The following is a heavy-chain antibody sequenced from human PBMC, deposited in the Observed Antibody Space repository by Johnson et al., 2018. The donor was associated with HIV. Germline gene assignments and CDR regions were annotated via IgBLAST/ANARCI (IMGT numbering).Heavy chain of an antibody. CDR2: LSGSGNST. J-gene: IGHJ3*02. CDR3: AKGSGSGWLRDAFDI. Sequence: VQLVESGGGLVQPGGSLRLSCAASGFTFSNYAMSWIRQSPGKGQEWVSSLSGSGNSTYYADSVKGRFTISRDNSKNTLYLQMNSLRAEDTAVYYCAKGSGSGWLRDAFDIWGQGTMVTVSS. D-gene: IGHD6-19*01. V-gene: IGHV3-23*04. CDR1: GFTFSNYA.